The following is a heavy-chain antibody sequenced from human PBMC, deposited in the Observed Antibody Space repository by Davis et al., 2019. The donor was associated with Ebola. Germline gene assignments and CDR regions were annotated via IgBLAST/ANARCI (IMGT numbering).Heavy chain of an antibody. CDR2: IYSGGST. V-gene: IGHV3-53*01. CDR3: TRAMNYYDSSGYYIHDAFDI. D-gene: IGHD3-22*01. Sequence: GESLKISCAASGFTVSSNYMSWVRQAPGKGLEWVSVIYSGGSTYYADSVKGRFTISRDNSKNTLYLQMNSLRAEDTAVYYCTRAMNYYDSSGYYIHDAFDIWGQGTMVTVSS. CDR1: GFTVSSNY. J-gene: IGHJ3*02.